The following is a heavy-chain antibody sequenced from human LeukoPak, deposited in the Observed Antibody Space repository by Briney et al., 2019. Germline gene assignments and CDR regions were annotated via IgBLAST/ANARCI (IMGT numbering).Heavy chain of an antibody. Sequence: PSQTLSLTCTVSGGSISSGGYYWSWIPQPPGKGLEWIGYIYHSGSTYYNPSLKSRVTISVDRSKNQFSLKLSSVTAADTAVYYCARGGYYYMDVWGKGTTVTVSS. CDR1: GGSISSGGYY. CDR2: IYHSGST. V-gene: IGHV4-30-2*01. CDR3: ARGGYYYMDV. J-gene: IGHJ6*03.